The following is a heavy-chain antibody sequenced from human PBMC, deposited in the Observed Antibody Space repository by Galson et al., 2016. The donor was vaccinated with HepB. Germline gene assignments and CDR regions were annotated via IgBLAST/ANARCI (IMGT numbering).Heavy chain of an antibody. V-gene: IGHV3-9*01. CDR2: ISWNGGSV. J-gene: IGHJ4*02. CDR3: VKDSFPYDYGDFYFDY. CDR1: GITFDDYA. Sequence: SLRLSCAASGITFDDYAMHWVRQAPGKGLEWVSGISWNGGSVGYADSVKGRFTISRDNAKNSLYLQMNSLRLEDTAFYYCVKDSFPYDYGDFYFDYWGQGTLVTVSS. D-gene: IGHD4-17*01.